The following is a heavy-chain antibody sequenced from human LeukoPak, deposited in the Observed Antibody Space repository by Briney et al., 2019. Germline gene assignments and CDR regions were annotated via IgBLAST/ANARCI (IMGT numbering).Heavy chain of an antibody. CDR1: GYTFTGYY. V-gene: IGHV1-18*04. Sequence: ASVKVSCKASGYTFTGYYMHWVRQAPGQGLEWMGWISAYNGNTNYAQKLQGRVTMTTDTSTSTAYMELRSLRSDDTAVYYCARELVVGARDYYMDVWGKGTTVTVSS. D-gene: IGHD1-26*01. CDR2: ISAYNGNT. J-gene: IGHJ6*03. CDR3: ARELVVGARDYYMDV.